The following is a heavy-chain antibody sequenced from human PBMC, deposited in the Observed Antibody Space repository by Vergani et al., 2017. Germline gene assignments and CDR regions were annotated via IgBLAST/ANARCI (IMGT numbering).Heavy chain of an antibody. D-gene: IGHD3-10*01. J-gene: IGHJ4*02. CDR2: IFQSGSP. CDR1: VGSISSGAFS. CDR3: LRRNNVVRETDYFDY. V-gene: IGHV4-30-2*01. Sequence: QLQLQESGSGLLKPSQTLSINCAASVGSISSGAFSWGWIRQPPGRGLQWIGHIFQSGSPDYNASLKSRVNISLAKSKNLFSLSLSSVTAADTAVYYCLRRNNVVRETDYFDYWGQGILVTVSS.